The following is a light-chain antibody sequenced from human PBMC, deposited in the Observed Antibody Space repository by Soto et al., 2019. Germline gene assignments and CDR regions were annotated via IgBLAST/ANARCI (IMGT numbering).Light chain of an antibody. CDR3: QQYGSSPIT. Sequence: ESVLTQSPGTLSLSPGERATLSCTASQSVSSSNLAWYQQKPGQAPRLLIYDASSRATDIPDRFSGSGSGADFTLTISRLEPEDFGVYYCQQYGSSPITFGQGTRLEIK. CDR2: DAS. CDR1: QSVSSSN. V-gene: IGKV3-20*01. J-gene: IGKJ5*01.